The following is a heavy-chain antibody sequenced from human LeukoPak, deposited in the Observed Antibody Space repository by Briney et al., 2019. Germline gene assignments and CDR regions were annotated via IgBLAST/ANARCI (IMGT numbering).Heavy chain of an antibody. D-gene: IGHD5-18*01. CDR2: TSTSSSTI. CDR3: ARARGYSYGYSDF. V-gene: IGHV3-48*04. J-gene: IGHJ4*02. CDR1: GFTFSSYS. Sequence: GGSLRLSCAASGFTFSSYSMTWVRQAPGKGLEWISYTSTSSSTIYYADSVKGRFTISRDNAKNSLYLQMNSLRVEDTAVYYCARARGYSYGYSDFWGQGTLVTVSS.